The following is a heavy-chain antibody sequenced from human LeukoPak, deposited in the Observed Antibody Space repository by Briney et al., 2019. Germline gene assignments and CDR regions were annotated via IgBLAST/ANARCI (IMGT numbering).Heavy chain of an antibody. D-gene: IGHD6-19*01. V-gene: IGHV3-49*03. CDR3: TRESGGYSSGWYQTNWFDP. J-gene: IGHJ5*02. Sequence: GGSLRLSCTASGFTFGDYAMSWFRPAPGKGLEGVGFIRSKAYGGKTEYAACGKGRFTISRDDSKSIAYLQMNSLKTEDTAVYYCTRESGGYSSGWYQTNWFDPWGQGTLVTVSS. CDR1: GFTFGDYA. CDR2: IRSKAYGGKT.